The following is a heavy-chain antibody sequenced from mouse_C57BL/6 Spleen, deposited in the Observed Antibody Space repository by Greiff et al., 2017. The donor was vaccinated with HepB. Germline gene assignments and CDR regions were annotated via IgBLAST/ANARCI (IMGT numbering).Heavy chain of an antibody. CDR2: IYPGDGDT. D-gene: IGHD1-2*01. CDR3: ARETAGAMDY. J-gene: IGHJ4*01. V-gene: IGHV1-82*01. Sequence: VQLQQSGPELVKPGASVKISCKASGYAFSSSWMNWVKQRPGKGLEWIGRIYPGDGDTNYNGKFKGKATLTADKSSSTANIQLSSLTSEDSAVYFCARETAGAMDYWGQGTSVTVSS. CDR1: GYAFSSSW.